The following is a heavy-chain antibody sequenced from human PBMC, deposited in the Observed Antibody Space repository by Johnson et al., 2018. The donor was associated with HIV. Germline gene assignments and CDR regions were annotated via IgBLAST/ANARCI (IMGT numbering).Heavy chain of an antibody. Sequence: VQLVESGGGLVQPGGSLRLSCVASGYTFSHYWMSWVRQGPGKGLEWVANIKQDGSQTYFLDSVQGRFTISRDKVNNSVFLLLNSLRVDDTAVYFCARAHLIFPKNAFDIWGQGTTVTVSS. D-gene: IGHD3-3*02. CDR2: IKQDGSQT. V-gene: IGHV3-7*02. CDR1: GYTFSHYW. J-gene: IGHJ3*02. CDR3: ARAHLIFPKNAFDI.